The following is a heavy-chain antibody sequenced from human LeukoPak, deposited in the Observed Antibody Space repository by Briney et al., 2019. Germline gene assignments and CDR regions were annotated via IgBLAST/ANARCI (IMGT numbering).Heavy chain of an antibody. CDR3: AGRRNSGWYAY. CDR2: IYDSGTT. Sequence: GGSLRLSCATSGFTVSSNYMSWVRQAPGKGLEWVSVIYDSGTTYYADSVKGRFLIFRDTSKNTVDLQMNSLRVEDTAVYYCAGRRNSGWYAYWGQGTLVTVSS. D-gene: IGHD6-19*01. J-gene: IGHJ4*02. CDR1: GFTVSSNY. V-gene: IGHV3-53*01.